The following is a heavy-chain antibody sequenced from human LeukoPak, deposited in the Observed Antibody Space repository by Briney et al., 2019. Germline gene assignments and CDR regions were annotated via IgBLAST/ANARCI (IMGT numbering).Heavy chain of an antibody. Sequence: SETLSLTCTVSGGSISSSSYYWGWIRQPPGKGLEWIGSIYYSGSTYYNPSLKSRVTISVDTSKNQFSLKLSSVTAADTAVYYCTRPISSGYYPFDSWGQGTLVTVPS. V-gene: IGHV4-39*01. D-gene: IGHD3-22*01. CDR3: TRPISSGYYPFDS. CDR1: GGSISSSSYY. J-gene: IGHJ4*02. CDR2: IYYSGST.